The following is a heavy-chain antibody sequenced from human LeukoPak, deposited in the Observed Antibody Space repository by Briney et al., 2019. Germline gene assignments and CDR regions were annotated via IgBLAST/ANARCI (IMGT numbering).Heavy chain of an antibody. Sequence: SGTLSLTCGVSGYSISTSQYWGWIRPPPGKGPGWIGTSQHSVDTYYHASLKSRVTTSLDTSKNQFSLHLSSVTAADTALYYCARASNSGYDYFDYWGQGSLVTVSS. CDR1: GYSISTSQY. CDR2: SQHSVDT. J-gene: IGHJ4*02. D-gene: IGHD3-22*01. CDR3: ARASNSGYDYFDY. V-gene: IGHV4-38-2*01.